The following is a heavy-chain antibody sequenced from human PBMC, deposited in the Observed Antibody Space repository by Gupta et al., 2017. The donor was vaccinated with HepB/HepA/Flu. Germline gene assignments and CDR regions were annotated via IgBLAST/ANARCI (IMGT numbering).Heavy chain of an antibody. CDR3: ARLPGGHDSADY. J-gene: IGHJ4*02. CDR2: INPSGGST. D-gene: IGHD1-14*01. Sequence: QVQLVQSGAEVKKPGASVKVSCKASGYTFTSHYMHWVRQAPGQGLEWMGIINPSGGSTSYAQKFQGRVTMTRDTSTSTVYMELSSLRSEDTAVYYCARLPGGHDSADYGGQGTLVTVSS. CDR1: GYTFTSHY. V-gene: IGHV1-46*01.